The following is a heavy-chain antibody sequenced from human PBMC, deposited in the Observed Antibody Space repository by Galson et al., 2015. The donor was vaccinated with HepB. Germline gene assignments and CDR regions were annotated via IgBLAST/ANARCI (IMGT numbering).Heavy chain of an antibody. V-gene: IGHV4-39*01. J-gene: IGHJ4*02. CDR1: SGSISSRSYY. Sequence: SETLSLTCTVSSGSISSRSYYWGWIRQPPGKGLEWIGSISDSGNTYHSPSLKSRVTISVDTPNNQFSPKLSSVTAADTAVYYCARQGIKVRGLIALFDYWGQGTLVTVSS. CDR2: ISDSGNT. CDR3: ARQGIKVRGLIALFDY. D-gene: IGHD3-10*01.